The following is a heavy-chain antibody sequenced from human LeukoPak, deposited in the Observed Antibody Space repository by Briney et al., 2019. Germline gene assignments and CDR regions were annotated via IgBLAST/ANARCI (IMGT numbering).Heavy chain of an antibody. CDR3: ARQFYESRSPHAKYFQH. J-gene: IGHJ1*01. CDR1: GGSISSSIYY. D-gene: IGHD3-22*01. Sequence: PSETLSLTCSVSGGSISSSIYYWGWIRQAPGRGLEWIGSIYYSGSTYYTPSLKSRVTISVDTSKNQFSLKLNSVTAADTAVYYCARQFYESRSPHAKYFQHWGQGTLVTVSS. CDR2: IYYSGST. V-gene: IGHV4-39*01.